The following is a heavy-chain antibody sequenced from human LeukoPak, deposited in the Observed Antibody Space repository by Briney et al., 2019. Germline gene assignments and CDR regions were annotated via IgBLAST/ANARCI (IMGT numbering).Heavy chain of an antibody. CDR3: ARLKRPNRGSYSYYYYMDV. Sequence: PESLSLTCAVYGGSFSGYYSSWIRQPPGKGLEWSGEINHSGSTNYNPSLKTRVTISVDTSNNQFSLKLSSLTAADTAVYDCARLKRPNRGSYSYYYYMDVWGKGTTVTVSS. J-gene: IGHJ6*03. V-gene: IGHV4-34*01. CDR2: INHSGST. D-gene: IGHD1-26*01. CDR1: GGSFSGYY.